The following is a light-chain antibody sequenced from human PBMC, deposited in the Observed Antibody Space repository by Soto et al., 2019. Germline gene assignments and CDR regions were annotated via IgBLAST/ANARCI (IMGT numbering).Light chain of an antibody. CDR1: SSDVGAYNF. J-gene: IGLJ1*01. CDR3: SSYAGSNNFV. CDR2: EVN. V-gene: IGLV2-8*01. Sequence: QSVLTQPPSASGSPGQSVTISCTGTSSDVGAYNFVSWYEVHPGKAPKLVIYEVNKRPSGVSDRFPGSKSGNTASLTVSGLQAEDEADYYCSSYAGSNNFVFGTGTKVTVL.